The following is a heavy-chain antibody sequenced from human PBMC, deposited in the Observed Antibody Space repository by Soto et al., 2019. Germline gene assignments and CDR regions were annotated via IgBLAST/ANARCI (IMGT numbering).Heavy chain of an antibody. CDR2: IYYSGST. CDR3: ARYGSGEGNRGSCYSHFED. Sequence: SETLSLTCTVSGRSISSVNYYWSWIRQPPGKGLEWIGYIYYSGSTYYNPSLRSRVTISVDTSKNQFSLKLSSVTAADTAVYYCARYGSGEGNRGSCYSHFEDWGQGTLVNVSS. D-gene: IGHD2-15*01. V-gene: IGHV4-30-4*01. CDR1: GRSISSVNYY. J-gene: IGHJ4*02.